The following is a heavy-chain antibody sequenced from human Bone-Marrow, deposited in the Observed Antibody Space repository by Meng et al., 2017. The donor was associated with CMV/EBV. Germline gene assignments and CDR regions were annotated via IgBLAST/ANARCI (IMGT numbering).Heavy chain of an antibody. J-gene: IGHJ6*01. V-gene: IGHV3-21*01. Sequence: GESLKISCAASGFSFSFYGVTWVRQAPGKGLEWVSSISGDSTYIYYADSVKGRFTISRDNAKNLLYLQMNSLRAEDTAVYYCAREESAWRYQVLLHYSMDLWGQGTTVTVSS. D-gene: IGHD2-2*01. CDR1: GFSFSFYG. CDR2: ISGDSTYI. CDR3: AREESAWRYQVLLHYSMDL.